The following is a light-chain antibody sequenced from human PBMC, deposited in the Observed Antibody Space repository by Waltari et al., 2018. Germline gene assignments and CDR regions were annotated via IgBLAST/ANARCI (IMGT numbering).Light chain of an antibody. V-gene: IGLV2-8*01. CDR1: SSDIGSYNF. J-gene: IGLJ2*01. CDR2: EVP. CDR3: ASFVGTNNFRV. Sequence: QSALTQPPSASGSPGPSVTISCTGTSSDIGSYNFVSWYQHHPGKAPKLIVYEVPPRPSGFPDRFSCSKSGNTASLTVSGLQAEDEADYYCASFVGTNNFRVFGGGTRVTVL.